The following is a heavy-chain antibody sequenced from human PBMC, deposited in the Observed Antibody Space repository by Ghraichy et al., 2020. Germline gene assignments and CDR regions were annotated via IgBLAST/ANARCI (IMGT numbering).Heavy chain of an antibody. D-gene: IGHD3-22*01. V-gene: IGHV3-43*01. J-gene: IGHJ4*02. CDR3: AKGSRDYYDSSGYPDY. CDR1: GFTLDDYT. CDR2: FRWDGGST. Sequence: GGSLRLSCAASGFTLDDYTMHWVRQAPGKGLEWVSLFRWDGGSTYYADSVKGRFTISRDNSKNSLYLQRNSLRTEDNALYYCAKGSRDYYDSSGYPDYWGQGTLVTVSS.